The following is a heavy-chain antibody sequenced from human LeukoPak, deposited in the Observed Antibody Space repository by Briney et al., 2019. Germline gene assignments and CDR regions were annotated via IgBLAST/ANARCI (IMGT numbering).Heavy chain of an antibody. J-gene: IGHJ3*02. CDR1: GYTFTSYD. V-gene: IGHV1-8*01. Sequence: ASVKVSCKASGYTFTSYDINWVRQATGQGLEWMGWMNPNSGNTGYAQKFQGRVTMTRNTSISTAYMELSSLRSEDTAVYYCVKRCSSRRAFDIWGQGTMVTVSS. CDR2: MNPNSGNT. D-gene: IGHD1-14*01. CDR3: VKRCSSRRAFDI.